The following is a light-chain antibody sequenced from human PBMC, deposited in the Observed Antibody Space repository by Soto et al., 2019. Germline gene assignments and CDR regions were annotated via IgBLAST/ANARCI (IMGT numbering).Light chain of an antibody. CDR3: CSYAGSYTLVV. J-gene: IGLJ2*01. V-gene: IGLV2-11*01. CDR2: DVT. CDR1: SSDVGGYSY. Sequence: QSALTQPRSVSGSPGQSVTISCTGTSSDVGGYSYVSWYQQHPGKAPKLMIYDVTKRPSGVPDRFSGSKSGNTASLTISGLQTEDEADYYCCSYAGSYTLVVFGGGTQLT.